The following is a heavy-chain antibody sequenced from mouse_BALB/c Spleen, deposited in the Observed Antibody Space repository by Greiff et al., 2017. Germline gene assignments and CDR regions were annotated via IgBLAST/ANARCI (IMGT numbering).Heavy chain of an antibody. CDR1: GYTFTDYA. CDR3: ARGGWGGGPFDY. CDR2: ISTYYGDA. J-gene: IGHJ2*01. D-gene: IGHD1-1*02. Sequence: QVQLQQSGAELVRPGVSVKISCKGSGYTFTDYAMHWVKQSHAKSLEWIGVISTYYGDASYNQKFKGKATMTVDKSSSTAYMELARLTSEDSAIYYCARGGWGGGPFDYWGQGTTLTVSS. V-gene: IGHV1S137*01.